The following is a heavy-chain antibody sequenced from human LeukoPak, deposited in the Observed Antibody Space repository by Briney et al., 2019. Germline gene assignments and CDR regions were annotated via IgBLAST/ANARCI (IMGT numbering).Heavy chain of an antibody. D-gene: IGHD3-3*01. CDR1: GGTFSSYA. V-gene: IGHV1-8*03. Sequence: ASVKVSCKASGGTFSSYAISWVRQAPGQGLEWMGWMNPNSGNTGYAQKFQGRVTITRNTSISTAYMELSSLRSEDTAVYYCARGNQGPVLEWLGWGHYYYMDVWGKGPRSPSP. J-gene: IGHJ6*03. CDR2: MNPNSGNT. CDR3: ARGNQGPVLEWLGWGHYYYMDV.